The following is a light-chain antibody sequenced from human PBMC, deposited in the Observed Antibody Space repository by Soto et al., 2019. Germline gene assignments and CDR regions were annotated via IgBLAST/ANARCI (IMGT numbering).Light chain of an antibody. V-gene: IGLV3-21*04. CDR3: QVWDSTRDVVV. CDR1: DIGDRS. J-gene: IGLJ2*01. CDR2: FDD. Sequence: SYELTQTPSVSVAPGQTATISCGGSDIGDRSVHWYQQKPGQAPLFVIYFDDDRPSGIPERFSGSNSQNTATLTISRVEAGDEADYFCQVWDSTRDVVVFGGGTKLTVL.